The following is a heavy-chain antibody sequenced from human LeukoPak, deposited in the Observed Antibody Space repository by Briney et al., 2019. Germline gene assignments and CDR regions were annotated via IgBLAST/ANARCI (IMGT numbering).Heavy chain of an antibody. CDR1: GLTFGSFA. CDR2: ISYDGSNK. CDR3: ASGPTSYGSGSYIDY. V-gene: IGHV3-30*04. Sequence: GGPLRLSWPPPGLTFGSFAIHGVRQAPAKGREGVPVISYDGSNKYYADSVKGRFTISRDNSKNTLYLQMNSLRAEDTAVYYCASGPTSYGSGSYIDYWGQGTLVTVSS. J-gene: IGHJ4*02. D-gene: IGHD3-10*01.